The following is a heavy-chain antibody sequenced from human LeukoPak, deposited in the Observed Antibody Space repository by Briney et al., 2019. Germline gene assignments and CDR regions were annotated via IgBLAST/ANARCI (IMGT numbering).Heavy chain of an antibody. D-gene: IGHD5-12*01. J-gene: IGHJ4*02. V-gene: IGHV3-23*01. CDR2: FSGSLDHT. CDR1: GFTFTTYA. CDR3: ARDPPGSGSLLHFEY. Sequence: GGSLRLSCAASGFTFTTYALSWVRQTPGKGLESVSTFSGSLDHTYHADSVKGRFTVSRDNAKNSLYLQMNTLRVEDTAVYYCARDPPGSGSLLHFEYWGQGTVVTVSS.